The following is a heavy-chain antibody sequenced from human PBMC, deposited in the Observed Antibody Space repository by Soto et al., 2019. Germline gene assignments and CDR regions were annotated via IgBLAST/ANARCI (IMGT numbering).Heavy chain of an antibody. J-gene: IGHJ3*02. Sequence: GGSLRLSCAASGFTFSSYWMSWVRQAPGKGLEWVANIKQDGSEKYNVDSVKGRFTISRDNAKNSLYLQMNSLRAEDTAVYYFARVVSYGDYDRDAFDIWGQGTMVTVSS. CDR1: GFTFSSYW. CDR3: ARVVSYGDYDRDAFDI. D-gene: IGHD4-17*01. V-gene: IGHV3-7*01. CDR2: IKQDGSEK.